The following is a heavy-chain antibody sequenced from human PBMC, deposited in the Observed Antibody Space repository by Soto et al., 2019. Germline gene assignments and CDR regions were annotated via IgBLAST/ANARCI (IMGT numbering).Heavy chain of an antibody. V-gene: IGHV3-48*01. CDR2: ISRSSTTI. Sequence: GGSLRLSCAASGFTFSTYSMNWVRQAPGKGLEWVSYISRSSTTIWYADSVKGRFTISRDNAKSSLYLQMNSLRAEDTAVYYCARDGCSSTSCYGDPFDPWGQGTLVTVSS. D-gene: IGHD2-2*01. CDR1: GFTFSTYS. J-gene: IGHJ5*02. CDR3: ARDGCSSTSCYGDPFDP.